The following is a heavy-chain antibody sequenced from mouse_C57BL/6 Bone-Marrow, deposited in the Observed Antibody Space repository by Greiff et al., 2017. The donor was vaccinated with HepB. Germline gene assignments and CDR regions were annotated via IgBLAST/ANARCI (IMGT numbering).Heavy chain of an antibody. CDR2: ISDGGSYT. J-gene: IGHJ2*01. CDR1: GFTFSSYA. Sequence: DVMLVESGGGLVKPGGSLKLSCAASGFTFSSYAMSWVRQTPEKRLEWVATISDGGSYTYYPDNVKGRFTISRDNAKNNLYLQMSHLKSEDTAMYYCAREPAFITTVVADYWGQGTTLTVSS. V-gene: IGHV5-4*01. D-gene: IGHD1-1*01. CDR3: AREPAFITTVVADY.